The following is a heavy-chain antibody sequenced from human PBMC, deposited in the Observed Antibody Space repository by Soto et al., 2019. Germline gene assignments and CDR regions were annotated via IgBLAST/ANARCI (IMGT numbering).Heavy chain of an antibody. CDR1: GFSLATSGVG. V-gene: IGHV2-5*02. D-gene: IGHD5-12*01. J-gene: IGHJ4*02. CDR3: APRSSDGYGLLDY. Sequence: QITLKESGPALVKPTQTLTLTCTFSGFSLATSGVGVGWIRQPPGKALEWLELSYGDDDKRHSSSLTSRRTTANDTVTNQAVLRTTNMGPVDTATYYFAPRSSDGYGLLDYSGLGTLVTVSS. CDR2: SYGDDDK.